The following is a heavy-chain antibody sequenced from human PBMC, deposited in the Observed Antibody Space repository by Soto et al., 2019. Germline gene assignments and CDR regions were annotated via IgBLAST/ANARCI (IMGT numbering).Heavy chain of an antibody. V-gene: IGHV3-23*01. CDR2: IRGSGGST. J-gene: IGHJ4*02. Sequence: GESLKISCAASGFTFSSYAMSWVRQAPGKGLEWVSAIRGSGGSTYYADSVKGRFTISRDNSKNTLYLQMNSLRAEDTAVYYCAKDLWLANYASAFDYWGQGTLVTVSS. D-gene: IGHD1-7*01. CDR3: AKDLWLANYASAFDY. CDR1: GFTFSSYA.